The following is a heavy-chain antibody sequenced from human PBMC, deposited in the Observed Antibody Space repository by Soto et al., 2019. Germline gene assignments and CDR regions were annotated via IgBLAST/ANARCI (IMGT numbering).Heavy chain of an antibody. Sequence: SETLSLTCTVSGGSISSYYWSWIRQPPGKGLEWIGYIYYSGSTTYNPSLKSRVTISVDTSKNQFSLKLSSVTAADTAVYYCAREAGYCSGGSCYYDYWGQGTLVTVSS. V-gene: IGHV4-59*01. CDR1: GGSISSYY. D-gene: IGHD2-15*01. CDR3: AREAGYCSGGSCYYDY. CDR2: IYYSGST. J-gene: IGHJ4*02.